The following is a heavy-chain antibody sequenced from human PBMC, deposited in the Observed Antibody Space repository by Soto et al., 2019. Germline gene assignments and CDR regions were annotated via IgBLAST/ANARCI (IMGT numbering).Heavy chain of an antibody. Sequence: SVKVSCKASGFTFTSSAMQWVRQARGQRLEWIGWIVVGSGNTNYAQKFQERVTITRDMSTSTAYMELSSLRSEDTAVYYCAADRRWNGGYMDVWGKGTTVTVSS. D-gene: IGHD1-1*01. J-gene: IGHJ6*03. CDR1: GFTFTSSA. CDR2: IVVGSGNT. CDR3: AADRRWNGGYMDV. V-gene: IGHV1-58*02.